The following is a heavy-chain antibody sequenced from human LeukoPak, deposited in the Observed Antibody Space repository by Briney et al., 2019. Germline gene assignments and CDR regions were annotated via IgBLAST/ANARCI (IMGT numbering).Heavy chain of an antibody. Sequence: KPSETLSLTCTVSGYSISSGYYWGWIRQPPGKGLEWIGSIYHSGSTYYNPSLKSRVAISVDTSKNQFSLKLSSVTAADTAVYYCASTRSGYDSNYFDYWGQGTLVTVSS. CDR3: ASTRSGYDSNYFDY. CDR2: IYHSGST. J-gene: IGHJ4*02. CDR1: GYSISSGYY. D-gene: IGHD5-12*01. V-gene: IGHV4-38-2*02.